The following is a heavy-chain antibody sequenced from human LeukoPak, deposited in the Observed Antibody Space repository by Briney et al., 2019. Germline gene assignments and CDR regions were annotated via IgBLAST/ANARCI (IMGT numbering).Heavy chain of an antibody. CDR2: IIPIFGTA. CDR3: ARVWGVLPAAPLWANWFDP. V-gene: IGHV1-69*13. Sequence: ASVKVSCKASGGTFSSYAISWVRQAPGQGLEWMGGIIPIFGTANYAQKFQGRVTITADESTSTAYMELSSLRSEDTAVYYCARVWGVLPAAPLWANWFDPWGQGTLVTVSS. CDR1: GGTFSSYA. J-gene: IGHJ5*02. D-gene: IGHD2-2*01.